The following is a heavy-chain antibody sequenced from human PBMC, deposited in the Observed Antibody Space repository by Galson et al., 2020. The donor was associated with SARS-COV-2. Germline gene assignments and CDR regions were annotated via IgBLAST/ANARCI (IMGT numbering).Heavy chain of an antibody. V-gene: IGHV3-15*01. D-gene: IGHD3-10*01. Sequence: GESLKISCAVSGFTFSTAWMIWVRQAPGKGLAWVGRIQTRSDGATTDYGAPVKGRFIISRDDSENTLYLQMNSLRTEDTAVYYCAIRFGGLGYMDVWGKGTTVTVSS. CDR2: IQTRSDGATT. J-gene: IGHJ6*04. CDR1: GFTFSTAW. CDR3: AIRFGGLGYMDV.